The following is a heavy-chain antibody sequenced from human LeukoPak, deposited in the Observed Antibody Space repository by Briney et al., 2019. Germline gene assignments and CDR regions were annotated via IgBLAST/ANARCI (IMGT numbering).Heavy chain of an antibody. D-gene: IGHD3-22*01. J-gene: IGHJ4*02. CDR1: GFTFSSYA. V-gene: IGHV3-23*01. Sequence: PGGSLRLSCAASGFTFSSYAMSWVRQAPGKGLEWVSAISGSGGSTYYADSVKGRFTISRDNSKNTLYLQMNSLRAEDTAVYYCAKDPNYYDSSGYYHGGDYLDYWGQGTLVTVSS. CDR3: AKDPNYYDSSGYYHGGDYLDY. CDR2: ISGSGGST.